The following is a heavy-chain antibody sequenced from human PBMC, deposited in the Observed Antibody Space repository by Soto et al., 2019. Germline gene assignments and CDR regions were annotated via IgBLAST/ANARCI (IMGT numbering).Heavy chain of an antibody. CDR3: ASLYNWNGWSDY. V-gene: IGHV4-4*07. CDR1: GVSITSYY. Sequence: QVQLQESGPGLVKPSETLSLTCTVSGVSITSYYWSWIRQPAGKGLEWIGRIYSSGSTNYNPSLTRRVAISIDTAKNQFSLKLSTVTAADTAVYYCASLYNWNGWSDYWGQGPLVTVS. J-gene: IGHJ4*02. CDR2: IYSSGST. D-gene: IGHD1-20*01.